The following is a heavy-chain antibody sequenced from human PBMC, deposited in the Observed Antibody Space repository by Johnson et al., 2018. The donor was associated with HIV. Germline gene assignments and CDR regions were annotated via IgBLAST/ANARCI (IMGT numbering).Heavy chain of an antibody. J-gene: IGHJ3*02. CDR2: LYSGGGT. D-gene: IGHD1-26*01. V-gene: IGHV3-66*02. Sequence: VQLVESGGGLVQPGGSLRLSCAASGFTVSSNYMSWVRQAPGKGLEWVTVLYSGGGTYYADSVKGRFTISRDKSKNTLYLQMNSLRADDTAVYYCARTTRIVGAFDIWGQGTMVTVSS. CDR3: ARTTRIVGAFDI. CDR1: GFTVSSNY.